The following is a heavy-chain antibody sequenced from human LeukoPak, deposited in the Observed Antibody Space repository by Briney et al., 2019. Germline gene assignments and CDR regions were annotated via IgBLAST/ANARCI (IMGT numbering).Heavy chain of an antibody. V-gene: IGHV1-2*02. CDR1: GYTFTGYY. CDR3: ARVGGPLSYYYYMDV. Sequence: ASVKVSCKASGYTFTGYYMHWVRQAPGQGLEWMGWINPNSGGTNYAQKFQGRVTMTRDTSISTAYMELSRLRSDDTAVYYCARVGGPLSYYYYMDVWGKGTTITVSS. D-gene: IGHD3-16*01. J-gene: IGHJ6*03. CDR2: INPNSGGT.